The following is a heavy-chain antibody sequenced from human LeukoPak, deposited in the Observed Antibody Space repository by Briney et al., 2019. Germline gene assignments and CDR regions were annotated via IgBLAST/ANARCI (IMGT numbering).Heavy chain of an antibody. CDR2: IYSGGST. V-gene: IGHV3-66*01. D-gene: IGHD2-2*01. J-gene: IGHJ4*02. CDR1: GFTVSNNY. Sequence: NPGGSLRLFCAASGFTVSNNYMRWVRHAPGKGLEWVSLIYSGGSTYYADSVKGRFIISRDNSKNTLYLQMNSLRAEDTAVYYCSRDRHCIGSTFYGLWGQGTRVTVSS. CDR3: SRDRHCIGSTFYGL.